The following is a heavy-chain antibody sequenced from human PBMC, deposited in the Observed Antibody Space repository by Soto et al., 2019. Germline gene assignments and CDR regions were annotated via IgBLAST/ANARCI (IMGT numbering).Heavy chain of an antibody. Sequence: SETLSLTCAVYGWSFSGDDWSWIRQPPGTGLEWMGEINHSGSTNYNPSLKSRVTISVDTSKNQFSLKLSSVTAADTAVYYCARAAPRYCSGGSCYSGSDYWGQGTLVTVS. J-gene: IGHJ4*02. CDR1: GWSFSGDD. CDR3: ARAAPRYCSGGSCYSGSDY. CDR2: INHSGST. V-gene: IGHV4-34*01. D-gene: IGHD2-15*01.